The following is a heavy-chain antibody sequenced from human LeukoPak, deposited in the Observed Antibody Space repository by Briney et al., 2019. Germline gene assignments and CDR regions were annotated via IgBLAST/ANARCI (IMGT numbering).Heavy chain of an antibody. V-gene: IGHV3-74*01. J-gene: IGHJ4*02. CDR3: ASERRYSSGWY. D-gene: IGHD6-19*01. Sequence: GGSLRLSCAASGFTFSSYWMHRVRQAPGKGLVWVSRINSDGSSTSYADSVKGRFTISRDNAKNTLYLQMNSLRAEDTAVYNCASERRYSSGWYWGQGTLVTVSS. CDR1: GFTFSSYW. CDR2: INSDGSST.